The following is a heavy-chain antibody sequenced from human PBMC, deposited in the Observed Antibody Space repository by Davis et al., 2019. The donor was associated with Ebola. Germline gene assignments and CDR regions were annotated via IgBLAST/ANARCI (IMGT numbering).Heavy chain of an antibody. Sequence: PSETLSLTCAVYGGSFSGYYWSWIRQPPGKGLEWIGEINHSGSTNYNPSLKSRVTISVDTSKNQFSLKLSSVTAADTAVYYCARGLPNCSSTSCYDYGYYYYGMDVWGQGTTVTVSS. CDR3: ARGLPNCSSTSCYDYGYYYYGMDV. D-gene: IGHD2-2*01. V-gene: IGHV4-34*01. CDR1: GGSFSGYY. J-gene: IGHJ6*02. CDR2: INHSGST.